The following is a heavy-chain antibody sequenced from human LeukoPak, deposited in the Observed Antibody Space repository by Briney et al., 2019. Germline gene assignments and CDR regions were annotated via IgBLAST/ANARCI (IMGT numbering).Heavy chain of an antibody. J-gene: IGHJ4*02. Sequence: SETLSLACTVSGGSISSSPYYWGWIRQPPGKSLEWIGNIYSSGSTYYNPSLKSRVNISVDTSKNQFCMKLASVTAADTSVYYCARYSSGWYYFDYWGQGTLVTVSS. CDR2: IYSSGST. CDR1: GGSISSSPYY. CDR3: ARYSSGWYYFDY. V-gene: IGHV4-39*01. D-gene: IGHD6-19*01.